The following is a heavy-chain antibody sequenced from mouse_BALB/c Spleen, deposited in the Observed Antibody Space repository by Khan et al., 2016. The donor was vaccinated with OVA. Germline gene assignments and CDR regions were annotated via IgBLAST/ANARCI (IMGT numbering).Heavy chain of an antibody. CDR3: ARLAYYYDSEGFAY. J-gene: IGHJ3*01. CDR2: ISTGGHYT. CDR1: GFTFSTYG. D-gene: IGHD1-1*01. Sequence: EVQLVESGGDLVEPGGSLKLSCAASGFTFSTYGMYWVRQTPDKRLEWVATISTGGHYTYYPDSVRGRFTISRDNAKNTLYLQMTSLKSEDTAMFYCARLAYYYDSEGFAYWGQGTLVTVSA. V-gene: IGHV5-6*01.